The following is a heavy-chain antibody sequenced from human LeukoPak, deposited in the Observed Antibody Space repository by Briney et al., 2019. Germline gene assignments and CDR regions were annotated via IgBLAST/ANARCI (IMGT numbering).Heavy chain of an antibody. CDR1: GFTFSSYS. CDR2: ISSSSSYI. Sequence: GGSLRLSCAASGFTFSSYSMNWVRQAPGKGLEWVSSISSSSSYIYYADSVKGRFTISRDNAKNTLYLQMHSLGAEDTAVYYCVRDGLLWFGGSTWGQGTMVTVSS. V-gene: IGHV3-21*01. J-gene: IGHJ3*01. CDR3: VRDGLLWFGGST. D-gene: IGHD3-10*01.